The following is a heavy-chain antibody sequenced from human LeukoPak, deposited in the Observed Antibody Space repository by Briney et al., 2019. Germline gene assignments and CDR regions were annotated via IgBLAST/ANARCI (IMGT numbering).Heavy chain of an antibody. CDR1: GFTFSSYS. J-gene: IGHJ4*02. Sequence: GGSLRLSCADSGFTFSSYSMNWVRQAPGKGLEWVAFIRYDERNKYYSDSVKGRFTISRDNSKNTLYLQMNSLRAEDTAVYYCAKDVSRILTGARNYFDSWGQGTLVTVSS. CDR2: IRYDERNK. D-gene: IGHD3-9*01. V-gene: IGHV3-30*02. CDR3: AKDVSRILTGARNYFDS.